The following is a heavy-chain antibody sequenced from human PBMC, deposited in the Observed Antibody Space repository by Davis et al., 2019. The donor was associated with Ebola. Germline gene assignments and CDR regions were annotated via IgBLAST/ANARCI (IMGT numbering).Heavy chain of an antibody. J-gene: IGHJ6*02. D-gene: IGHD3-16*01. V-gene: IGHV1-18*01. CDR1: GYTYTHHG. Sequence: ASVKVSCKTSGYTYTHHGVAWVRQAPGQGLEWMGWISGYNARTLYAQKFQGRLTLTTETSTSTAYMELRSLGSDDTAVYYCARDWVPFGILSLSGGFDVWGQGTTVTVSS. CDR2: ISGYNART. CDR3: ARDWVPFGILSLSGGFDV.